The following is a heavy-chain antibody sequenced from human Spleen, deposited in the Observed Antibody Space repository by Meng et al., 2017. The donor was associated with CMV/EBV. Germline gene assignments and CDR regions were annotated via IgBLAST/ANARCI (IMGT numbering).Heavy chain of an antibody. V-gene: IGHV3-20*01. Sequence: GESLKISCAASGFTFDDYGMSWVRQAPGKGLEWVSGINWNGGSTGYADSVKGRFTISRDNAKNSLYLQMNSLRAEDTALYHCASGGGDIVVVPAAIPFDYWGQGTLVTVSS. D-gene: IGHD2-2*02. CDR2: INWNGGST. CDR1: GFTFDDYG. J-gene: IGHJ4*02. CDR3: ASGGGDIVVVPAAIPFDY.